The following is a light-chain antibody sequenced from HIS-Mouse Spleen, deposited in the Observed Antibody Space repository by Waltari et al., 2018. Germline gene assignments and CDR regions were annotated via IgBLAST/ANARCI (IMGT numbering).Light chain of an antibody. V-gene: IGLV3-10*01. Sequence: SYELTQPPSVSVSPGQTARITCSGDALPKKYAYWYQQKSGQDPVLVIYEDSKRPSGIPERFSGSSSGTMATLTISGAQVEAEADYYCYSTDSSGNHRVFGGGTKLTVL. J-gene: IGLJ2*01. CDR1: ALPKKY. CDR3: YSTDSSGNHRV. CDR2: EDS.